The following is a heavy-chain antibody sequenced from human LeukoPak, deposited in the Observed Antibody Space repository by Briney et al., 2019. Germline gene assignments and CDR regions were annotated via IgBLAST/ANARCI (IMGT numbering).Heavy chain of an antibody. Sequence: SETLSLTCAVYGGSFSGYYWSWIRQPPGKGLEWIGEINHSGSTNYNPSLKSRVTISVDTSKNQFSLKLSSVTAADTAVYYCARHMGYSSSWYFDYWGQGTLVTVSS. CDR2: INHSGST. D-gene: IGHD6-13*01. CDR1: GGSFSGYY. CDR3: ARHMGYSSSWYFDY. V-gene: IGHV4-34*01. J-gene: IGHJ4*02.